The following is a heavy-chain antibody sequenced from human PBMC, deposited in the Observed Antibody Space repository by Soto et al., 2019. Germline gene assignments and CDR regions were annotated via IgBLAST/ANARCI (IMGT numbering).Heavy chain of an antibody. CDR1: GFTFDDYA. Sequence: EVQLEESGGALVQPGRSLRLSCAASGFTFDDYAMYWVRQVLGKGLEWVSRISWNSGNIDYADSVKGRFTTSRDNAENSLYLQMNSLRPEDTALYYCVRSKGGYSYGTPFDYWGQGTLVTVSS. CDR2: ISWNSGNI. D-gene: IGHD5-18*01. J-gene: IGHJ4*02. V-gene: IGHV3-9*01. CDR3: VRSKGGYSYGTPFDY.